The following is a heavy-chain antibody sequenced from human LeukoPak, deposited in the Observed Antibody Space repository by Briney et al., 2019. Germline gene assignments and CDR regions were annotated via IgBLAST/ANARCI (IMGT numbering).Heavy chain of an antibody. CDR1: GFTFSSYS. Sequence: GGSLRLSCAASGFTFSSYSMNWVRQAPGKGLEWVSSISSSSSYIYYADSVKGRFTISRDNAKNSLYLQMNSLRAEDTAVYYCARERYYDSSGYLIDYWGQGTLVTVSS. V-gene: IGHV3-21*01. D-gene: IGHD3-22*01. CDR3: ARERYYDSSGYLIDY. J-gene: IGHJ4*02. CDR2: ISSSSSYI.